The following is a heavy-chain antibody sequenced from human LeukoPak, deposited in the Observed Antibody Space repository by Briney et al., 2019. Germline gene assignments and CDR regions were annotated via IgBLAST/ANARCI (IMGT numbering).Heavy chain of an antibody. V-gene: IGHV4-39*01. CDR2: IYYSGGT. Sequence: SETLSLTCTVSGGSISSSNYYWGWLRQPPGTGREWIGSIYYSGGTYYNPSLKSRVTISVDTSKNQFSLKVSSVTAADTAVYYCARSYGSGSSAGYWGQGTLVTVSS. D-gene: IGHD3-10*01. CDR3: ARSYGSGSSAGY. CDR1: GGSISSSNYY. J-gene: IGHJ4*02.